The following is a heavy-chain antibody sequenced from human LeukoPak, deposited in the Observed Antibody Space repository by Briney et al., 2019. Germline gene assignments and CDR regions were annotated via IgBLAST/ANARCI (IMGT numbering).Heavy chain of an antibody. Sequence: PSETLSLTCTVSGGSISSGDYYWSWIRQPPGKGLEWIGYMYYSGSTYYNPSLKSRVTISVDTSKNQFPLKLNSVTPEDTAVYYCARGGSGWSVSLFDPWGQGTLVTVSS. J-gene: IGHJ5*02. D-gene: IGHD6-13*01. CDR1: GGSISSGDYY. V-gene: IGHV4-30-4*01. CDR2: MYYSGST. CDR3: ARGGSGWSVSLFDP.